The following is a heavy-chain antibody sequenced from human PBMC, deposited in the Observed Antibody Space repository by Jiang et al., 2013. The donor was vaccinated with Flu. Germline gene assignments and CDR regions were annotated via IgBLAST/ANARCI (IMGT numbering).Heavy chain of an antibody. V-gene: IGHV6-1*01. CDR2: TYYRSSWYY. CDR3: ARGGENWGSRWYFDL. J-gene: IGHJ2*01. CDR1: GDSVSSNSAA. Sequence: GPGLVKPSQTLSLTCAISGDSVSSNSAAWNWIRQSPSRGLEWLGRTYYRSSWYYDYAVSVRSRITINADTSKNQFSLQLNSVTPEDTAVYFCARGGENWGSRWYFDLWGRGTLVTVSS. D-gene: IGHD7-27*01.